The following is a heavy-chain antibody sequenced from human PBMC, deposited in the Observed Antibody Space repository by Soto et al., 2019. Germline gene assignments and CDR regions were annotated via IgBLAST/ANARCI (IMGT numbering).Heavy chain of an antibody. CDR3: AKDERSFEYCSSTSCSPNDY. CDR2: ISYDGSNK. CDR1: GFTFSSYG. Sequence: GGSLRLSCAASGFTFSSYGMHWVRQAPGKGLEWVAVISYDGSNKYYADSVKGRFTISRDNSKNTLYLQMNSLRAEDTAVYYCAKDERSFEYCSSTSCSPNDYWGQGTLVTVSS. D-gene: IGHD2-2*01. V-gene: IGHV3-30*18. J-gene: IGHJ4*02.